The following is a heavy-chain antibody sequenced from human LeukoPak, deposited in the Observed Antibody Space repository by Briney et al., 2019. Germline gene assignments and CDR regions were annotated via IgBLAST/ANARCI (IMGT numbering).Heavy chain of an antibody. V-gene: IGHV3-23*01. CDR1: GFTFSSYA. Sequence: PGGSLRLSCAASGFTFSSYAMSWVRQAPGKGLEWASAISGSGGTTYYADSVKGRFTISRDNSKNTLYLQMNSLRAEDTAVYYCAKGGHDSYGTYFDYWGQGTLVTVSS. CDR3: AKGGHDSYGTYFDY. D-gene: IGHD5-18*01. CDR2: ISGSGGTT. J-gene: IGHJ4*02.